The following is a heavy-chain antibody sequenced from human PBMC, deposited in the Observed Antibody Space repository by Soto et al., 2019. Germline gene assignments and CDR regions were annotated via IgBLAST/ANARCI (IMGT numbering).Heavy chain of an antibody. CDR3: ARKQARYFYGSEY. J-gene: IGHJ4*02. Sequence: PSETRSLTCTVSGGSITSGGYYWSWIHQHPGKGLEWLGYIYDSGSTCYNPSLKSRITLSVDTSKNQFSLKLSSVAVADTAVYFCARKQARYFYGSEYWGQGTLVSVSA. CDR1: GGSITSGGYY. CDR2: IYDSGST. V-gene: IGHV4-31*03. D-gene: IGHD3-10*01.